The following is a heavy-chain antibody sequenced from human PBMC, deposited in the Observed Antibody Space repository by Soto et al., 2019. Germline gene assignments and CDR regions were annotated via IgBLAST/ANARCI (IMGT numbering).Heavy chain of an antibody. D-gene: IGHD3-22*01. CDR2: IIPIFGTA. CDR3: ARGPYYYDSSGYTSFDY. CDR1: GGTFSSYA. J-gene: IGHJ4*02. V-gene: IGHV1-69*01. Sequence: QVQLVQSGAEVKKPGSSVKVSCKASGGTFSSYAISWVRQAPGQGLEWMEGIIPIFGTANYAQKFQGRVTITADESTSTAYMELSSLRSEDTAVYYCARGPYYYDSSGYTSFDYWGQGTLVTVSS.